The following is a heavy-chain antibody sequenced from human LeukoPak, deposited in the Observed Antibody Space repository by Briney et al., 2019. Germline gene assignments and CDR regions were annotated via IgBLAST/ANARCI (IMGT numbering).Heavy chain of an antibody. CDR3: ASSIGGIQLWLGY. J-gene: IGHJ4*02. CDR2: INPNSGGT. CDR1: GYTFTGYY. D-gene: IGHD5-18*01. Sequence: ASAKVSCKASGYTFTGYYMHWVRQAPGQGLEWMGWINPNSGGTNYAQKFQGRVTMTRDTSISTAYMELSSLRSEDTAVYYCASSIGGIQLWLGYWGQGTLVTVSS. V-gene: IGHV1-2*02.